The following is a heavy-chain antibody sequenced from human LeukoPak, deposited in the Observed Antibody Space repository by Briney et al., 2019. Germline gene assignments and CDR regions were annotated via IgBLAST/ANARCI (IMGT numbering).Heavy chain of an antibody. CDR2: ISRDGST. Sequence: PGGSLRLSCAASGFTVSSNHMSWVRQARGKGLEWVSVISRDGSTYYADSVKGRFTISRDKSKNTLYLQVNSLRAEDTAMYYCARVSSGTYSFDYWGQGTLVTVSS. CDR1: GFTVSSNH. CDR3: ARVSSGTYSFDY. D-gene: IGHD3-3*01. J-gene: IGHJ4*02. V-gene: IGHV3-53*01.